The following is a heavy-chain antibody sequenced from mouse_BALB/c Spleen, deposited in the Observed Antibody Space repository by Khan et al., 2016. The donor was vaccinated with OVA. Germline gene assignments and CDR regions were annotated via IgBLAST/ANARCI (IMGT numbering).Heavy chain of an antibody. CDR1: GFTFINYA. CDR3: ARTPGYYGSNYFDS. D-gene: IGHD1-1*01. J-gene: IGHJ2*01. V-gene: IGHV5-9-3*01. CDR2: ISSGGSYT. Sequence: EVELVESGGGLVKPGGSLKLSCAASGFTFINYAMSWVRQTPEKRLEWVATISSGGSYTYYPDSVKGRFTISRDNAKNTLYLQMSSLRSEDTAMYYCARTPGYYGSNYFDSWGQGTTLTVSS.